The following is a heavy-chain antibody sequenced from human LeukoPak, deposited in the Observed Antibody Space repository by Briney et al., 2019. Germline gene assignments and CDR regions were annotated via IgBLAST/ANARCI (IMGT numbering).Heavy chain of an antibody. CDR1: GFTFSSYG. CDR2: ISYDGSNK. CDR3: AKDLLGIAVAGTPLGDY. V-gene: IGHV3-30*18. D-gene: IGHD6-19*01. J-gene: IGHJ4*02. Sequence: GGSLRLSCAASGFTFSSYGMHWVRQAPGKGLEWVAVISYDGSNKYYADSVKGRFTISRDNSKNTLYLQMNSLRAEDTAVYYCAKDLLGIAVAGTPLGDYWGQGTLVTVSS.